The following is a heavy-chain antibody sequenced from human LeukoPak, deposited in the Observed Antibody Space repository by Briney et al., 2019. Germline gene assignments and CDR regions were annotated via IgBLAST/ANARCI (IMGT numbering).Heavy chain of an antibody. D-gene: IGHD2-2*01. J-gene: IGHJ1*01. CDR3: AKAFPHCTSSSCYASEYFQH. CDR1: GFTFSSFS. CDR2: ISWNSATI. V-gene: IGHV3-9*01. Sequence: GGSLRLSCAASGFTFSSFSMNWVRQAPGRGLEWVAGISWNSATIGYADSVKGRFTISRDNAKNSLYLQMNSLRAEDTALYYCAKAFPHCTSSSCYASEYFQHWGQGTLVTVS.